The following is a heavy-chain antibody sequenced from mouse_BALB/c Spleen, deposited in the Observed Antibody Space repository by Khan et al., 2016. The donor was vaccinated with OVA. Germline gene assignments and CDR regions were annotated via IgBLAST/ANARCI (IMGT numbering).Heavy chain of an antibody. CDR1: GYSFTSYY. V-gene: IGHV1S135*01. J-gene: IGHJ3*01. CDR3: ARHEIATWFSY. CDR2: IDPFNGDT. Sequence: VQLQQSGPELLKPGASVKISCKASGYSFTSYYIHWVKQSHGRSLEWIGYIDPFNGDTTTNQKFKDKATLTVDKSSSTAYIHLTSLTSEDSAVYYCARHEIATWFSYWGQGTLVTVSA.